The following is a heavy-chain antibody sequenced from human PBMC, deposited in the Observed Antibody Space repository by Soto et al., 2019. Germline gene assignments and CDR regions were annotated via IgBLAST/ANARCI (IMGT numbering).Heavy chain of an antibody. Sequence: EVQLVESGGGLVQPGRSLRLSCAASGFTFDDYAMHWVRQAPGKGLEWVSGISWISASIAYADSVKGRFTISRDNAKNSLYLQMNSLRAEDTALYYCSKDLVHSSGWYDYSNWGQGTLVTVSS. CDR1: GFTFDDYA. J-gene: IGHJ4*02. D-gene: IGHD6-19*01. CDR2: ISWISASI. CDR3: SKDLVHSSGWYDYSN. V-gene: IGHV3-9*01.